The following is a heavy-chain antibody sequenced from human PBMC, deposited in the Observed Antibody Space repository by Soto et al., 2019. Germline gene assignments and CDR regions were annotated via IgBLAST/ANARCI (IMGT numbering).Heavy chain of an antibody. D-gene: IGHD2-21*02. J-gene: IGHJ6*02. CDR1: GDTFTSYG. CDR3: ARSWDYCGGDRYPYYYYYGMDV. CDR2: ISAYNGNT. Sequence: GASVKVSCKASGDTFTSYGISWVRQAPGQGLEWMGWISAYNGNTNYAQKLQGRVTMTTDTSTSTAYMELRSLRSDDTAVYYCARSWDYCGGDRYPYYYYYGMDVWGQGTTVTVS. V-gene: IGHV1-18*01.